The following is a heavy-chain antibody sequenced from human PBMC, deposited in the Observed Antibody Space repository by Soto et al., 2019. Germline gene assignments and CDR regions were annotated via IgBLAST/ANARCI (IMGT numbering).Heavy chain of an antibody. J-gene: IGHJ6*02. CDR1: GGSFTYT. Sequence: SVEVFCRASGGSFTYTLSWVRQAPGQGLEWRGGIIPIFVTTNYAQKFQDRDTITADESTKTAYMELNTLTSEDTAVYYCARLHSHGTYGMDVWGQGTTVTVSS. V-gene: IGHV1-69*01. D-gene: IGHD5-18*01. CDR2: IIPIFVTT. CDR3: ARLHSHGTYGMDV.